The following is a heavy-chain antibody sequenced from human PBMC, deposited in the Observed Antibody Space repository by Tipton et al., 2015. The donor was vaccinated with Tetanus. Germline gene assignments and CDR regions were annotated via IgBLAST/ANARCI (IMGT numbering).Heavy chain of an antibody. CDR2: INHNGYT. V-gene: IGHV4-61*01. CDR1: GGSLNSGTFY. Sequence: TLSLTCTVSGGSLNSGTFYWTWIRQSPGKGLEWIGEINHNGYTSYNPSLKSRVTISVDTSKNHLSLNLTTVTAADTAVYYCARALKQYVRIGDYWGQGPQVTVSS. CDR3: ARALKQYVRIGDY. D-gene: IGHD1-14*01. J-gene: IGHJ4*02.